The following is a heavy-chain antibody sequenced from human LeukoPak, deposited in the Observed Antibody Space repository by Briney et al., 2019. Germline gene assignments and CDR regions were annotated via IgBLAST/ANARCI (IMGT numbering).Heavy chain of an antibody. Sequence: PGGSLRLSCAASGLTFSIYWMNWVRQAPGNGLERVAYTSRGGSDISYADAVKGRFTISTDNANSSLYLQMNSLRAEDTAVYFCVRARLIRLENFFDYWGQGTLVTVSS. CDR3: VRARLIRLENFFDY. J-gene: IGHJ4*02. V-gene: IGHV3-21*05. D-gene: IGHD2-21*02. CDR1: GLTFSIYW. CDR2: TSRGGSDI.